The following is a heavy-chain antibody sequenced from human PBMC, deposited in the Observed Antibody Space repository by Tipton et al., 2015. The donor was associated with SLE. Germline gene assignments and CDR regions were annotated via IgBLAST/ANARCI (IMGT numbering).Heavy chain of an antibody. D-gene: IGHD5-18*01. J-gene: IGHJ2*01. CDR1: GGSISSSNW. CDR3: ARTAGRSVKLWYFDL. CDR2: IYHSGST. Sequence: TLSLTCAVSGGSISSSNWWSWVRQPPGKGLEWIGEIYHSGSTNYNPSLKSRVTMSIDTSKNQFSLKLSSVTDVDTAVYYCARTAGRSVKLWYFDLWGRGTLVTVSS. V-gene: IGHV4-4*02.